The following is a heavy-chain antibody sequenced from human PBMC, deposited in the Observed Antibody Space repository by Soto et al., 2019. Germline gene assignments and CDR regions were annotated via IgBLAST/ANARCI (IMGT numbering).Heavy chain of an antibody. CDR3: ARDLTIVPATHPRLENYGMDV. CDR2: VSPYNGHT. CDR1: GYSFTSYG. V-gene: IGHV1-18*01. J-gene: IGHJ6*02. Sequence: QVQLVQSAAEVKKPGASVKVSCKASGYSFTSYGISWVRRAPGQGLAWMGWVSPYNGHTQFAQRFQGGVTMTTDTSTKTAYMELRNLRSDDTAHYYCARDLTIVPATHPRLENYGMDVWGQGTTVIVSS. D-gene: IGHD2-2*01.